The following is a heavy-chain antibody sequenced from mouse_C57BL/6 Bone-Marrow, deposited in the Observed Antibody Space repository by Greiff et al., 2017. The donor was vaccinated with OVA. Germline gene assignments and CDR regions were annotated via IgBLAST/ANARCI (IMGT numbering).Heavy chain of an antibody. CDR1: GFTFSSSG. CDR3: ARGYWDGYDMDY. J-gene: IGHJ4*01. CDR2: ISSGGSYT. D-gene: IGHD4-1*01. Sequence: EVKLVASGGDLVKPGGSLQLSCAASGFTFSSSGMSLFRQTPYKRLALVATISSGGSYTYYPDSVKGRFTISRDNAKNTLYLQMSSLKSEDTAMYYCARGYWDGYDMDYWGQGTSVTVSS. V-gene: IGHV5-6*01.